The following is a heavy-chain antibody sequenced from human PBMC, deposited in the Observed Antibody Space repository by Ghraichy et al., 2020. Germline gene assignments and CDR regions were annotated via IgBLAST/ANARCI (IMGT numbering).Heavy chain of an antibody. Sequence: LRLSCTVSGGSLSSGPYSWTWIRQPPGRGLEWIGYIYYSGGAYYNPSLKSRVAISLDRYYNNRFSLEVNSMTAADTAVYYCAVLASYGVDVWGPGTTVTVSS. V-gene: IGHV4-30-2*01. J-gene: IGHJ6*02. CDR3: AVLASYGVDV. CDR1: GGSLSSGPYS. CDR2: IYYSGGA. D-gene: IGHD3-3*01.